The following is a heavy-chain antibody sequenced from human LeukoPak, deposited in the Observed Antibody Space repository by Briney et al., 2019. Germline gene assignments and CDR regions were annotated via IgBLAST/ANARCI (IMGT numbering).Heavy chain of an antibody. CDR3: ARHVTAIPKILYYFDY. J-gene: IGHJ4*02. CDR2: IYYSGST. Sequence: KPSETLSLTCTVSGGSISSSSYYWGWIRQPPGKGLEWIGSIYYSGSTYYNPSLKSRVTISVDTSKNQFSLKLSSVTAADTAVYYCARHVTAIPKILYYFDYWGQGTLVTVSS. D-gene: IGHD2-21*02. CDR1: GGSISSSSYY. V-gene: IGHV4-39*01.